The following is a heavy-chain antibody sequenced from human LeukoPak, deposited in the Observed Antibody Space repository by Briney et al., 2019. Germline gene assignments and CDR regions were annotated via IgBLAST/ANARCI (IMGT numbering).Heavy chain of an antibody. CDR1: GYSFTSYW. D-gene: IGHD1-1*01. Sequence: GESLKISCKGSGYSFTSYWIGGLRQLPGKGLEWMGRIEPSDSYTNYSPSFQGHVTISADKSFSTAYLQWSSLKASDTAMYYCARQGQGTGDYWGQGTLVTVSS. CDR2: IEPSDSYT. J-gene: IGHJ4*02. CDR3: ARQGQGTGDY. V-gene: IGHV5-10-1*01.